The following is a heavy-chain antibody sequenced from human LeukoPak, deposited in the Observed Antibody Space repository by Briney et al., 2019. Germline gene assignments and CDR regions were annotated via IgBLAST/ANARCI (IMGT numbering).Heavy chain of an antibody. Sequence: TGGSLRLSCAASGFKFGNTGMHWARLVPGKGLEWVAVISHDGSNKYYTDTVKGRFTIFRENSKNTLYLQMNSLRVEDTAVYYCAGETDHYESSVGYWGQGALVTVSS. J-gene: IGHJ4*02. CDR2: ISHDGSNK. CDR1: GFKFGNTG. CDR3: AGETDHYESSVGY. V-gene: IGHV3-30*03. D-gene: IGHD3-22*01.